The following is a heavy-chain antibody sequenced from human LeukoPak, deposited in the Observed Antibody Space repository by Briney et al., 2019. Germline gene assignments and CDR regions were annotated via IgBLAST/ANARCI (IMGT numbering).Heavy chain of an antibody. V-gene: IGHV1-3*01. CDR3: ARDQSRYSSSWFPYYYYGMDA. CDR2: INAGIGNT. D-gene: IGHD6-13*01. J-gene: IGHJ6*02. Sequence: ASVKVSCKASGYTFTSYAMHWVRQAPGQRLEWMGWINAGIGNTKYSQKFQGRVTITRDTSASTAYMELSSLRSEDTAVYYCARDQSRYSSSWFPYYYYGMDAWGQGTTVTVSS. CDR1: GYTFTSYA.